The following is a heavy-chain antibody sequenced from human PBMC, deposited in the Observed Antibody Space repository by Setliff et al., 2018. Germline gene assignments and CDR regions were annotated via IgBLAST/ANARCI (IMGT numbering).Heavy chain of an antibody. CDR3: AKDQPHKYDNSGSAPIDY. CDR1: GYTFTSYG. J-gene: IGHJ4*02. D-gene: IGHD3-22*01. V-gene: IGHV1-18*01. Sequence: GASVKVSCKASGYTFTSYGISWVRQAPGQGLEWMGWISAYNGNTNYAQKLQGRVTMTTDTSTSTAYMELRSLRSDDTAVYYCAKDQPHKYDNSGSAPIDYWGQGTLVTVSS. CDR2: ISAYNGNT.